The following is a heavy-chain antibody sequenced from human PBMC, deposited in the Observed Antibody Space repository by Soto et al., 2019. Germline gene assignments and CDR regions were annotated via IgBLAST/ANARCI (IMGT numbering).Heavy chain of an antibody. CDR3: TTHTSVVVAATLWYAYYYYGMDV. CDR1: GFTFSNAW. J-gene: IGHJ6*02. CDR2: IKSKTDGGTT. D-gene: IGHD2-15*01. Sequence: EVQLVESGGGLVKPGGSLRLSCAASGFTFSNAWMSWVRQAPGKGLEWVGRIKSKTDGGTTDYAAPVKGRFTISRDDSKNTLYLQMNSLKTEDTAVYYCTTHTSVVVAATLWYAYYYYGMDVWGQGTTVTVSS. V-gene: IGHV3-15*01.